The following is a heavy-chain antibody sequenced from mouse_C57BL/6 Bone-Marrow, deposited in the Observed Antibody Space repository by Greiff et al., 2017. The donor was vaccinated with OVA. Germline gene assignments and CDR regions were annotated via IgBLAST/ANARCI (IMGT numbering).Heavy chain of an antibody. D-gene: IGHD4-1*01. CDR2: ISDGGSYT. V-gene: IGHV5-4*03. J-gene: IGHJ3*01. CDR1: GFTFSSYA. CDR3: ARGNWSFAY. Sequence: EVMLVESGGGLVKPGGSLKLSCAASGFTFSSYAMSWVRQTPEKRLEWVATISDGGSYTYSPDNVKGRFTITRDTAKNNLYLQMSHLKSEDTAMYYCARGNWSFAYWGQGTLVTVSA.